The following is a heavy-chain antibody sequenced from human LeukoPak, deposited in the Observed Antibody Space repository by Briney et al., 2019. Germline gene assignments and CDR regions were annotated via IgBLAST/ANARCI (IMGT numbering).Heavy chain of an antibody. Sequence: GGSLRLSCAASGFTVNSNYMMWVRQAPGKGLEWVSIIYTGGNTYYADSVRGRFTISRDNSRNTVDLQMNSLKTEDTAVYYCTTEVLDRYPKGCFDYWGQGTLVTVSS. CDR2: IYTGGNT. J-gene: IGHJ4*02. CDR3: TTEVLDRYPKGCFDY. D-gene: IGHD3-3*01. V-gene: IGHV3-53*01. CDR1: GFTVNSNY.